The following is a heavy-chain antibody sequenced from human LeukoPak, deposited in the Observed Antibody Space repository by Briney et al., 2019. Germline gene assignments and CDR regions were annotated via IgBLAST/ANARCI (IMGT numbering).Heavy chain of an antibody. V-gene: IGHV3-74*01. J-gene: IGHJ4*02. CDR2: IDSDGSST. D-gene: IGHD5-12*01. Sequence: PGGSLSLSCAASGVTLSYYWMHWVRQAPGKGLVWVSRIDSDGSSTSYAGSVKGRFTISRDNAKNTLYLQMNSLRAEDTALYYCVREGGYDPFENWGQGTLVTVSS. CDR3: VREGGYDPFEN. CDR1: GVTLSYYW.